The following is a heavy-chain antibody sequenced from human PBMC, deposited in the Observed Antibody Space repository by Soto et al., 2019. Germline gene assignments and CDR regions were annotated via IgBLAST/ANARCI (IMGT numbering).Heavy chain of an antibody. V-gene: IGHV3-7*01. CDR2: IKQDGSEK. J-gene: IGHJ6*03. CDR3: ARENVVVVVAATSYYYYVDV. CDR1: GFTFSSYW. D-gene: IGHD2-15*01. Sequence: GGSLRLSCAASGFTFSSYWMSWVRQAPGKGLEWVANIKQDGSEKYYVDSVKGRFTISRDNAKNSLYLQMNSLRAEDTAVYYCARENVVVVVAATSYYYYVDVWGKGTTVTVSS.